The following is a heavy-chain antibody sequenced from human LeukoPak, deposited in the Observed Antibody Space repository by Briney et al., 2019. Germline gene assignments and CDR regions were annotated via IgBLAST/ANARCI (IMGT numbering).Heavy chain of an antibody. V-gene: IGHV3-48*04. CDR2: INSVGGTT. CDR1: GFTFNTYG. D-gene: IGHD3-10*01. J-gene: IGHJ3*02. CDR3: ARYGSGKNAFDI. Sequence: GGSLRLSCAASGFTFNTYGMNWFRQAPGRGLEWISYINSVGGTTFYADSVKGRFTISRDNAKNPLYLQMNSLRAEDTAVYYCARYGSGKNAFDIWGQGTMVTVSS.